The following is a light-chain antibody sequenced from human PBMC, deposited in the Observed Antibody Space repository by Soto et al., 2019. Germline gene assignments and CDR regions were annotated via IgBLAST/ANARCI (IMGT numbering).Light chain of an antibody. J-gene: IGKJ4*01. V-gene: IGKV3-11*01. CDR2: DAS. CDR1: QSVSSS. CDR3: QQRSNWPSLT. Sequence: EIVLTQSPATLSLSPGERATLSCRASQSVSSSLAWYQQKPGQAPRLLIYDASNRAPGIPARFSGSGSGTDFTLTTSSLEPEDFAIYDCQQRSNWPSLTFGGGTTVEIK.